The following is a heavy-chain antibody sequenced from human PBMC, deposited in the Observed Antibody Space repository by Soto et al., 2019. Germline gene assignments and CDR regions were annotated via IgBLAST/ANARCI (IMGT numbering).Heavy chain of an antibody. CDR2: IYYSGST. V-gene: IGHV4-39*01. CDR3: ANGRLVVPAAREVDY. Sequence: SETLSLTCTVSGGSISSSSYYWGWIRQPPGKGLEWIGSIYYSGSTYYNPSLKSRVTISVDTSKNQFSLKLSSVTAADTAVYYCANGRLVVPAAREVDYWGQGTLVTVSS. CDR1: GGSISSSSYY. D-gene: IGHD2-2*01. J-gene: IGHJ4*02.